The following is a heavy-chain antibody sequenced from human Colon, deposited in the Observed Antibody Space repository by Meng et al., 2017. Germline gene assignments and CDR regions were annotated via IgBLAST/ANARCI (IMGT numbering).Heavy chain of an antibody. V-gene: IGHV5-51*01. J-gene: IGHJ4*02. D-gene: IGHD5-18*01. CDR3: AGGIGIQLWQIDY. CDR1: GYSFTSYW. Sequence: GGSLRLSCKGSGYSFTSYWIGWVRQMPGRGWDGLGIIYLGDSHTRYRPSFQCQDTISADKSISTAYLQWSSLKASDTAMYHCAGGIGIQLWQIDYWGQGALVTVSS. CDR2: IYLGDSHT.